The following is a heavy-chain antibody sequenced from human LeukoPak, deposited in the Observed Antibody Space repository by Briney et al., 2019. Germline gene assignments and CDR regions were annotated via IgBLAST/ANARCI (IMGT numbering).Heavy chain of an antibody. V-gene: IGHV3-53*01. CDR3: ARDLRRAGFIDY. D-gene: IGHD3-10*01. J-gene: IGHJ4*02. CDR1: GFTVSSNY. Sequence: GGSLRLSCAASGFTVSSNYMSWVRQAPGKGLEWVSVIYSGDSTYYADSVKGRFTISRDNSKNTLYLQMNSLRAEDTAVYYCARDLRRAGFIDYWGQGTLVTVSS. CDR2: IYSGDST.